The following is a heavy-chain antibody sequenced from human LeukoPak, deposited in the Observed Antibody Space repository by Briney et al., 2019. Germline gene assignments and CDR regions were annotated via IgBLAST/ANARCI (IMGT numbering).Heavy chain of an antibody. CDR1: GGSFSRDY. CDR2: IDHLGDT. CDR3: ARGATISETGYFDF. J-gene: IGHJ4*03. D-gene: IGHD5-24*01. V-gene: IGHV4-34*01. Sequence: SETLSLTCAVYGGSFSRDYWSWIRQSPGKGLEWIAEIDHLGDTNYNPSVKSRVTISVDTSKNQFSLKVRSLSAADTAVYYCARGATISETGYFDFWGQGTLVTVSS.